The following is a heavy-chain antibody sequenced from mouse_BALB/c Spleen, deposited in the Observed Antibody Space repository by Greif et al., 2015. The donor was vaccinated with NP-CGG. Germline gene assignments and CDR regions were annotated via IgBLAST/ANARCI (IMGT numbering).Heavy chain of an antibody. D-gene: IGHD2-1*01. V-gene: IGHV5-9-1*01. CDR3: ARWGLIYSYAMDF. J-gene: IGHJ4*01. CDR1: GFTFSSYA. Sequence: EVKLVESGGGLVKPGGSLKLSCAASGFTFSSYAMSWVRQTPEKRLEWVATISSGGSYTYYPDSVKGRFTISRDNAKNTLYLQMSSLRSEDTAMYYCARWGLIYSYAMDFWGQGTSVTVSS. CDR2: ISSGGSYT.